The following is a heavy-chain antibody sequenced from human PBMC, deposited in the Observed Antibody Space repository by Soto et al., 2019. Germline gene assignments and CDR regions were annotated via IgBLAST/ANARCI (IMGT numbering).Heavy chain of an antibody. V-gene: IGHV1-8*02. CDR3: ARQGGGSQLMFHYGMDV. Sequence: GASAEVSCKAARYTFTSYGISWVRQATGQWLEWMGWMNPNSGNTGYAQKFQGRVTMTRNTSISTAYMELSSLRSEDTAVYYCARQGGGSQLMFHYGMDVWGQGTTVTVSS. D-gene: IGHD1-26*01. CDR2: MNPNSGNT. CDR1: RYTFTSYG. J-gene: IGHJ6*02.